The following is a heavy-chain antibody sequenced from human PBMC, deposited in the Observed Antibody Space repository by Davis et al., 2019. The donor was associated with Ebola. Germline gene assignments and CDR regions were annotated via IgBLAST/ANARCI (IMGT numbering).Heavy chain of an antibody. D-gene: IGHD2-2*01. CDR1: GGSISSYY. CDR3: ARGLSGSPPPAAIFDY. J-gene: IGHJ4*02. Sequence: SETLSLTCTVSGGSISSYYWSLIRQPAGNGLEWIGRIYTSGSTNYNPSLKSRVTISVDASKNQFSLKLTSVTAADTAVYYCARGLSGSPPPAAIFDYWGQGTLVTVSS. V-gene: IGHV4-4*07. CDR2: IYTSGST.